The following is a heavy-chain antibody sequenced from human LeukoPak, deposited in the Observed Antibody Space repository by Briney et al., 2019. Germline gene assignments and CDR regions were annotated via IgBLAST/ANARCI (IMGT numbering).Heavy chain of an antibody. CDR1: GFTFDDYA. CDR3: AKGPSGSYPFGAFDI. CDR2: ISWNSGSI. Sequence: GGSLRLSCAASGFTFDDYAVHWVRHAPGKGLEWVSGISWNSGSIGYADSVKGRFTISRDNAKNSLHLQMNSPRAEDTALYYCAKGPSGSYPFGAFDIWGQGTMVTVSS. J-gene: IGHJ3*02. D-gene: IGHD1-26*01. V-gene: IGHV3-9*01.